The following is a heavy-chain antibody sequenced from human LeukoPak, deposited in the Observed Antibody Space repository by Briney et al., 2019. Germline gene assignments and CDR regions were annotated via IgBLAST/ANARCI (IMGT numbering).Heavy chain of an antibody. CDR1: GGSISSYY. Sequence: KPSETLSLTCTVSGGSISSYYWSWIRQHPGMGLEWIGYIYKTGNTYYNPSLKSRVTISVDTSKNQFSLNLSSVTAADTAVYYCARDGGGGSGSYARYSDYWGQGTLVTVSS. CDR3: ARDGGGGSGSYARYSDY. D-gene: IGHD3-10*01. J-gene: IGHJ4*02. CDR2: IYKTGNT. V-gene: IGHV4-59*06.